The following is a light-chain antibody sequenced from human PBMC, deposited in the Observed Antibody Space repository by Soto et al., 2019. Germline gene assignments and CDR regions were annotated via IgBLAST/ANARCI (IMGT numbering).Light chain of an antibody. V-gene: IGKV3-11*01. CDR2: DAS. CDR3: QQRYNWPLT. J-gene: IGKJ4*01. Sequence: EIVLTQSPATLSLSPGESATLSFRASQSVTTSLAWYQQKPGQAPRLLIFDASNRATGVPARFSGGGSGTDFTLTISSLEPEDFAVYYCQQRYNWPLTFGGGTKVDIK. CDR1: QSVTTS.